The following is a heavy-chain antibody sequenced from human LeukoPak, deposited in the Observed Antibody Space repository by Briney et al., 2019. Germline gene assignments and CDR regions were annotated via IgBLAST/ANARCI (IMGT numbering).Heavy chain of an antibody. CDR1: GGSISSYY. J-gene: IGHJ5*02. D-gene: IGHD3-16*01. V-gene: IGHV4-59*01. CDR2: IHYSGST. Sequence: SETLPLTCTVSGGSISSYYWSWIRQSPGKGLEWIGYIHYSGSTNYNPSLKSRVTISVDTSKNQFSLRLNSVTAADTALYYCARGSRGGYNWFDPWGQGTLVIVSS. CDR3: ARGSRGGYNWFDP.